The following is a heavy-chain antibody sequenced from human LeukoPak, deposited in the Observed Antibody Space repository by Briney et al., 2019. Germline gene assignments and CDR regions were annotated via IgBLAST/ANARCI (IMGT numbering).Heavy chain of an antibody. J-gene: IGHJ4*02. D-gene: IGHD4-17*01. CDR2: INPSSGST. V-gene: IGHV1-46*01. Sequence: ASVKVSCKASGYTFTTYFMHWVRQAPGQGLEWMGIINPSSGSTSYTQKFQGRVTMTRDTSTSTADMELSSLTFEDTAVYYCARGGTETTAPIDYWGQGTLVTVSS. CDR3: ARGGTETTAPIDY. CDR1: GYTFTTYF.